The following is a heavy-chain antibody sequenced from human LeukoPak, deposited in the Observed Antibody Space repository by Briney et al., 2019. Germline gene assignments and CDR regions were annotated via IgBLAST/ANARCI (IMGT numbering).Heavy chain of an antibody. V-gene: IGHV3-30*04. Sequence: PGGSLRLSCAASGFTFSSYAMHWVRQAPGKGLEWVAVISYDGSNKYYADSVKGRFTISRDNSKNTLYLQMNSLRAEDTAVYYCAREACSSTSCYPLNYYYYYYMDVWGKGTTVTVSS. J-gene: IGHJ6*03. CDR1: GFTFSSYA. D-gene: IGHD2-2*01. CDR2: ISYDGSNK. CDR3: AREACSSTSCYPLNYYYYYYMDV.